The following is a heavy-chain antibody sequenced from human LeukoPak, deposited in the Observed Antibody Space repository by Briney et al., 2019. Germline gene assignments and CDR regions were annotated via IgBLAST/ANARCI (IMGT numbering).Heavy chain of an antibody. V-gene: IGHV3-21*01. CDR2: ISSSSSYI. Sequence: GGSLRLSCAASGFTFSCYSMNWVRQATGKGLEWVSPISSSSSYIYYADSVKGRFTISRDNAKNSLYLQMNSLRAEDTAVYYCARDPREDYYFDYWGQGTLVTVSS. CDR1: GFTFSCYS. J-gene: IGHJ4*02. CDR3: ARDPREDYYFDY.